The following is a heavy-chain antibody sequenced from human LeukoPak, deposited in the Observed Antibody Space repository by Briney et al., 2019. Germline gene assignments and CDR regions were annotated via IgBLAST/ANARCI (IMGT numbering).Heavy chain of an antibody. CDR1: GYSFSTYW. V-gene: IGHV5-51*01. J-gene: IGHJ4*02. CDR3: AGQEQRDGPAIDY. Sequence: GDSLKISCQASGYSFSTYWIGWVRQMPGKGLEWMGILHPGNSDTRYSPPFQGHVTFSADTSTSTAYLQWSSLRASDTAIYYCAGQEQRDGPAIDYWGQGTLVSVSS. CDR2: LHPGNSDT. D-gene: IGHD5-24*01.